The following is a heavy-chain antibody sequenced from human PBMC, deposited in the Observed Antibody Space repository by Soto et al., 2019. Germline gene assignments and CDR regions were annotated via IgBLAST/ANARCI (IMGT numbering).Heavy chain of an antibody. D-gene: IGHD2-2*01. Sequence: SETLSLTCTVSGGPISSYYWSWIRQPPGKGLEWIGYIYYSGSTNYNPSLKSRVTISVDTSKNQFSLKLSSVTAADTAVYYCARTYCSSTSCPFDYWGQGTLVTVSS. J-gene: IGHJ4*02. CDR1: GGPISSYY. CDR3: ARTYCSSTSCPFDY. V-gene: IGHV4-59*01. CDR2: IYYSGST.